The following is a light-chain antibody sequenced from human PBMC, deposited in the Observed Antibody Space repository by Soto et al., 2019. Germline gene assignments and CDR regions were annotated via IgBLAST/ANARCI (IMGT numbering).Light chain of an antibody. Sequence: DIQMTQSPSSLSASVEDRVTITCRASQSISGYLNWYQQKPGKAPKLLIYAASTLQSGVPSRFSGSGSGTDFTLTISSLQPEDSATYYCQLSHSTPLTFGGGTKVEI. V-gene: IGKV1-39*01. CDR2: AAS. CDR1: QSISGY. J-gene: IGKJ4*01. CDR3: QLSHSTPLT.